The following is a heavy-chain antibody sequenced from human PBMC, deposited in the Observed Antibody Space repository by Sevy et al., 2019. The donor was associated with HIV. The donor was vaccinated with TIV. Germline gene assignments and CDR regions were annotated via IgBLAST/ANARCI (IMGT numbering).Heavy chain of an antibody. CDR3: ARQYSSSFGIDY. CDR2: LYNRGST. D-gene: IGHD6-6*01. J-gene: IGHJ4*02. CDR1: GGSFTSDY. V-gene: IGHV4-59*08. Sequence: SQTLSLTCIVSGGSFTSDYWSWIRQPPGKGLEWIGYLYNRGSTTYNPSFKSRVTISVDTSKKQIYLKLNSVTAADTAVYYCARQYSSSFGIDYWGQGTRVTVSS.